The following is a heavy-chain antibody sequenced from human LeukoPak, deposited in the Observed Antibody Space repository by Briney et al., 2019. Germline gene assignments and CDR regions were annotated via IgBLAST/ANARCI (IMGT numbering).Heavy chain of an antibody. V-gene: IGHV4-34*01. D-gene: IGHD2-2*01. CDR2: INHSGST. CDR1: GGSSSGYY. J-gene: IGHJ6*02. Sequence: PPETLSLICAVYGGSSSGYYWSWIRQPPGKGLEWIGEINHSGSTNYNPSFKSRVTISVDTSKNQFSLKLSSVTAADTAVYYCARGLGYCSSTSCYAYRSYYYYGMDVWGQGTTVTVSS. CDR3: ARGLGYCSSTSCYAYRSYYYYGMDV.